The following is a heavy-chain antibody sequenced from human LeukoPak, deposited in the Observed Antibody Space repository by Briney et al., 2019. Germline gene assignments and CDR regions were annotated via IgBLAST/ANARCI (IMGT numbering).Heavy chain of an antibody. V-gene: IGHV3-48*01. CDR2: ISSSSSTI. J-gene: IGHJ4*02. CDR3: AREGYCSSTSCYYFDY. D-gene: IGHD2-2*01. Sequence: PGGSLRLSCAASGFTFSSYSMNWVRQAPGKGLEWVSYISSSSSTIYYADSVKGRFTISRDNAKNSLYLQMNSLRAEDTAVYYCAREGYCSSTSCYYFDYWGQGTLVTASS. CDR1: GFTFSSYS.